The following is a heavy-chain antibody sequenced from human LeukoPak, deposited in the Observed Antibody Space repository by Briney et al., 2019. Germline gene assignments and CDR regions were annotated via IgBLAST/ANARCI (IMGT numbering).Heavy chain of an antibody. D-gene: IGHD3-16*01. CDR3: SRDGGEGGNSAFDI. CDR2: IRRGANSYTT. V-gene: IGHV3-72*01. Sequence: GGSLRLSCAASGFTFSSYALSWVRQAPGKGLEWVGRIRRGANSYTTEYAASVKGRFTISRDDSKNSLYLHMNSLKTEDTAVYHCSRDGGEGGNSAFDIWGQGTMVTVSS. CDR1: GFTFSSYA. J-gene: IGHJ3*02.